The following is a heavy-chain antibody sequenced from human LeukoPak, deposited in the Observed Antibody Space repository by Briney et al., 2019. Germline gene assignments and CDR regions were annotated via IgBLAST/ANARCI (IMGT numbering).Heavy chain of an antibody. CDR2: IVVGSGNT. V-gene: IGHV1-58*01. D-gene: IGHD3-10*01. Sequence: SVKVSCKASGFTFTSSAVQWVRQARGQRLEWIGWIVVGSGNTNYAQKFQERVTITRDMSTSTAYMELSSLRSEDTAVYYCAADPLFNYYGSGSYPNPDYWGQRTLVTVSS. CDR1: GFTFTSSA. J-gene: IGHJ4*02. CDR3: AADPLFNYYGSGSYPNPDY.